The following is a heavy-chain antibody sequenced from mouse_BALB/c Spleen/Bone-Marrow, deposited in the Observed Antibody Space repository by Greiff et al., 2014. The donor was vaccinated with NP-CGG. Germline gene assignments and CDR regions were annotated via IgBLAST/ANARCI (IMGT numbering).Heavy chain of an antibody. Sequence: DVKLVESGGNLVQPGGSLKLSCAASGFTFSSYTMSWVRQTPEKRLEWVAYISNGGGSTYYPDTVKGRFTISRDNATNTLYLQMSSLKSEDTATYYCARQSYEGFAYWGQGTLVTVSA. CDR2: ISNGGGST. CDR3: ARQSYEGFAY. J-gene: IGHJ3*01. V-gene: IGHV5-12-2*01. D-gene: IGHD2-3*01. CDR1: GFTFSSYT.